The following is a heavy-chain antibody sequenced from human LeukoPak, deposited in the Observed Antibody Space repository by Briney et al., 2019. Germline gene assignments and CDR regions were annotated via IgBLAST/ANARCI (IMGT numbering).Heavy chain of an antibody. CDR3: ARMTTVTPRAFDI. Sequence: PGGSLRLSCAASGFTFSSYAMHWVRQAPGKGLEWVAVISYDGSNKYYADSVKGRFTISRDNSKNTLYLQMNSLRAEDTAVYYCARMTTVTPRAFDIWGQGTVVTVSS. D-gene: IGHD4-17*01. J-gene: IGHJ3*02. V-gene: IGHV3-30-3*01. CDR2: ISYDGSNK. CDR1: GFTFSSYA.